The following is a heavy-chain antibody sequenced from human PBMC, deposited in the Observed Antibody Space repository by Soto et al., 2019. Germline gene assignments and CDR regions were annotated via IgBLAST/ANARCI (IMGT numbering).Heavy chain of an antibody. J-gene: IGHJ4*02. Sequence: PSETLSLTCTVSGGSISSGDYYWSWIRQPPGKGLEWIGYIYYSGSTYYNPSLKSRVTISVDTSKNQFSLKLSSVTAADTAVYYCARALRGSFFDYWGQGTLVTVSS. CDR3: ARALRGSFFDY. D-gene: IGHD1-26*01. CDR2: IYYSGST. CDR1: GGSISSGDYY. V-gene: IGHV4-30-4*01.